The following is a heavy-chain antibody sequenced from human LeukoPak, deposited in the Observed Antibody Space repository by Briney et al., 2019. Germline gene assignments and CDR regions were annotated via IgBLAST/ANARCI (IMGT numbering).Heavy chain of an antibody. Sequence: PGGSLRLSCAASGFTFSSYGMHWVRQAPGKGLEWVAVIWYDGSNKYYADSVKGRFTISRDNSKNTLYLQMNSLRAEDTAVYYCARDQGIVVVPAADVWFDPWGQGTLVTVSS. D-gene: IGHD2-2*01. CDR3: ARDQGIVVVPAADVWFDP. V-gene: IGHV3-33*01. CDR2: IWYDGSNK. J-gene: IGHJ5*02. CDR1: GFTFSSYG.